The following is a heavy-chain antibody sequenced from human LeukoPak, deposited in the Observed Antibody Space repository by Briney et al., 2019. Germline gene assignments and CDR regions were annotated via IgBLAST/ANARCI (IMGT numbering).Heavy chain of an antibody. V-gene: IGHV3-72*01. CDR3: ARDVTAYCGGDCDAFDI. CDR1: GFIFSDHH. Sequence: GGSLRLSCAASGFIFSDHHMDWVRQAPGKGLEWVGRVRKRTNSYTTEYAASVRGRFTISRDDSKNSLYLQMNSLRAEDTAVYYCARDVTAYCGGDCDAFDIWGQGTMVTVSS. J-gene: IGHJ3*02. CDR2: VRKRTNSYTT. D-gene: IGHD2-21*02.